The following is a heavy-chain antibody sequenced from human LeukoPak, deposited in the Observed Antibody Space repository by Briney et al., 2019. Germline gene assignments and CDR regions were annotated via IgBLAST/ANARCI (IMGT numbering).Heavy chain of an antibody. J-gene: IGHJ5*02. Sequence: SSETLSLTCTVSGGSISSGSYYWSWIWQPAGKGLEWIGRIYSSGSTNYNPSLKSRFTISVDTSKNQFSLKLTSVTAADTAVYYCARGLVVTPSNWFDPWGQGNLVTVSS. CDR3: ARGLVVTPSNWFDP. CDR1: GGSISSGSYY. CDR2: IYSSGST. D-gene: IGHD3-22*01. V-gene: IGHV4-61*02.